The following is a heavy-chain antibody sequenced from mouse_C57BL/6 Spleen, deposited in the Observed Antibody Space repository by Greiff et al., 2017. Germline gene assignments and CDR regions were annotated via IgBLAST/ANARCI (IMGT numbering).Heavy chain of an antibody. CDR1: GFTFSSYG. J-gene: IGHJ4*01. V-gene: IGHV5-6*01. CDR2: ISSGGSYT. CDR3: ARHAYPNAMDY. D-gene: IGHD2-10*01. Sequence: EVKLMESGGDLVKPGGSLKLSCAASGFTFSSYGMSWVRQTPDKRLEWVATISSGGSYTYYPDSVKGRFTISRDNAKNTLYLQMSSLKSEDTAMYYCARHAYPNAMDYWVKEPQSPSPQ.